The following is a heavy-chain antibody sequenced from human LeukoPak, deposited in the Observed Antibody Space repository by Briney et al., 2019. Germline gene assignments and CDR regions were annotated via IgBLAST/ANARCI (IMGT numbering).Heavy chain of an antibody. CDR1: GGSISSGDYY. CDR2: IYHSGST. V-gene: IGHV4-30-4*01. D-gene: IGHD2-2*01. CDR3: ARVIVPAYGMDV. Sequence: PSETLSLTCTVSGGSISSGDYYWSWIRQPPGKGLEWIGYIYHSGSTYYNPSLKSRVTISVDMSKNQFSLKLSSVTAADTAVYYCARVIVPAYGMDVWGQGTTVTVSS. J-gene: IGHJ6*02.